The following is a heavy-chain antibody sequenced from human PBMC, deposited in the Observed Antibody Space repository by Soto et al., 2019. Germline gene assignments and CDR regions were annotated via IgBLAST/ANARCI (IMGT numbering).Heavy chain of an antibody. CDR2: IYHSGST. CDR1: GGSISSNNW. Sequence: SETLSLTCAVSGGSISSNNWLSWFLQPPGKGLEWIGEIYHSGSTNYNPSLKSRVTISVDKSKSQFSLRLTSVTAADTAVYYCARAGDYPLTGAFDIWGQGTMVTVSS. V-gene: IGHV4-4*02. D-gene: IGHD4-17*01. CDR3: ARAGDYPLTGAFDI. J-gene: IGHJ3*02.